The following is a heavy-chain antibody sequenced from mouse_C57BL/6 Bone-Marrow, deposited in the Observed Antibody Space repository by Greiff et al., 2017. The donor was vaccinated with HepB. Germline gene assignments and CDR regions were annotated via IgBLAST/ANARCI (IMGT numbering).Heavy chain of an antibody. J-gene: IGHJ2*01. CDR3: ARESTMVTTGFGY. CDR1: GFTFSSYA. V-gene: IGHV5-4*01. Sequence: EVKLVESGGGLVKPGGSLKLSCAASGFTFSSYAMSWVRQTPEKRLEWLATISDGGSYTYYPDNVKGRFTISRDNAKNNLYLQMSHLKSEDTAMYYCARESTMVTTGFGYWGQGTTLTVSS. CDR2: ISDGGSYT. D-gene: IGHD2-2*01.